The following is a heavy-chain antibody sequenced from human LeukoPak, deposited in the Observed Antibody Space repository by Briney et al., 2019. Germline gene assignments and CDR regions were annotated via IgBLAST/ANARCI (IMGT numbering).Heavy chain of an antibody. D-gene: IGHD6-6*01. J-gene: IGHJ3*02. CDR3: AREGSSSSLDAFDI. V-gene: IGHV3-53*01. CDR2: IYSGGST. Sequence: GGTLRLSCAASGFTVSSNYMSWVRQAPGKGLEWVSVIYSGGSTYYADSVKGRFTISRDNSRNTLYLQMNSLRAEDTAVYYCAREGSSSSLDAFDIWGQGTMVTVSS. CDR1: GFTVSSNY.